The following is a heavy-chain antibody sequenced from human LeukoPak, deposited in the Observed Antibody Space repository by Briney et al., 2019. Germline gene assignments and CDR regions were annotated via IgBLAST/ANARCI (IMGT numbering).Heavy chain of an antibody. Sequence: SETLSLTCTVSGGSVSSSSYYWSWVRQPPGKGLEWIGYIHGSGNTKYNPSLKSRVTISVDTSTNQFSLKLNSVTAADTAVYYCARLSRYCSGGSCYGENWLDSWGQGTLVTVSS. V-gene: IGHV4-61*01. D-gene: IGHD2-15*01. CDR1: GGSVSSSSYY. J-gene: IGHJ5*01. CDR2: IHGSGNT. CDR3: ARLSRYCSGGSCYGENWLDS.